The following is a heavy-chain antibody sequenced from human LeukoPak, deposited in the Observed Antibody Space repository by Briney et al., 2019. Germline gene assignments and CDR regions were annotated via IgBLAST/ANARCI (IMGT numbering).Heavy chain of an antibody. V-gene: IGHV4-34*01. D-gene: IGHD1-26*01. CDR1: GGSFSGYY. CDR2: INHSGST. CDR3: ARGWFRGSYFPDY. Sequence: PSETLSLTCAVYGGSFSGYYWSWIRQPPGKGLEWIGEINHSGSTNYNPSLKSRVTISVDTSKNQFSLKLSSVTAADTAVYYCARGWFRGSYFPDYWGQGTLVTVSS. J-gene: IGHJ4*02.